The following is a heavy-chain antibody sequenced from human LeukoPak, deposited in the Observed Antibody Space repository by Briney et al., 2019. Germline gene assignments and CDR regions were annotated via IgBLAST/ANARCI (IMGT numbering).Heavy chain of an antibody. J-gene: IGHJ4*02. CDR3: ATRGSDFWSGFDY. CDR2: FDPENAEI. CDR1: GNTLRELP. V-gene: IGHV1-24*01. Sequence: ASVKVSCKLSGNTLRELPIQWVRQAGGKGLEWMAGFDPENAEIVYAQKFQGRVTMTEDSSTNTAYLELTSLKSDDTALYYCATRGSDFWSGFDYWGQGTEVSVS. D-gene: IGHD3-3*01.